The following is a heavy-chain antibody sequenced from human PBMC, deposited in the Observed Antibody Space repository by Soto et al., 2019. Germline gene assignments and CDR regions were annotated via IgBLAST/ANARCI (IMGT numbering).Heavy chain of an antibody. CDR2: ISGSGGST. CDR3: AKGRKGPMGGITGTPLSYY. V-gene: IGHV3-23*01. J-gene: IGHJ4*02. D-gene: IGHD1-7*01. Sequence: QHGGSLRLSCAASGFTFSSYAMSWVRQAPGKGLEWVSAISGSGGSTYYADSVKGRFTISRDNSKNTLYLQMNSLRAEDTAVYYCAKGRKGPMGGITGTPLSYYWGQGTLVTVSS. CDR1: GFTFSSYA.